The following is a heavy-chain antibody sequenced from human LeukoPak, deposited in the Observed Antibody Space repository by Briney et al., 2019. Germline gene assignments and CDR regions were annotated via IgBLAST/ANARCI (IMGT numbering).Heavy chain of an antibody. CDR1: GFTFSSYW. Sequence: PGGSLRLSCAASGFTFSSYWMHWVRQAPGEGLMWVSLISRDTDGARTNYADSVKGRFTISRNYAKNTVYLQMNSLRAEDTAVYYCVPAEMQWGQGTLVTVSS. D-gene: IGHD5-24*01. CDR3: VPAEMQ. CDR2: ISRDTDGART. J-gene: IGHJ4*02. V-gene: IGHV3-74*01.